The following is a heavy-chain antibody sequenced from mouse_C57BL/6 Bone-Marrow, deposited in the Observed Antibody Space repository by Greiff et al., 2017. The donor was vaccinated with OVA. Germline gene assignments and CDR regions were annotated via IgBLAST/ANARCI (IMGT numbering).Heavy chain of an antibody. CDR2: INPNNGGT. Sequence: EVQLQQSGPELVKPGASVKMSCKASGYTFTDYNMHWVKQSHGKSLEWIGYINPNNGGTSYNQKFKGKATLTVNKSSSTAYMELRSLTSEDSAVYYCARGSDYYGSRHWYFDVWGTGTTVTVSS. CDR3: ARGSDYYGSRHWYFDV. V-gene: IGHV1-22*01. CDR1: GYTFTDYN. D-gene: IGHD1-1*01. J-gene: IGHJ1*03.